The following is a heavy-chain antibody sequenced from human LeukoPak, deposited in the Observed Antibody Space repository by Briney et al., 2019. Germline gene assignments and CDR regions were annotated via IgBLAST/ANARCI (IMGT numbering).Heavy chain of an antibody. Sequence: GGSLRLSCVASGFTFSSNGMHWVRQAPGKGLEWVTFIQYDGSKKYYADSVKGRFTIPRDNSKNTLYLQMNSLRAEDTAVYYCARAHSGSYSADAFDIWGQGTMVTVSS. CDR3: ARAHSGSYSADAFDI. CDR1: GFTFSSNG. D-gene: IGHD1-26*01. CDR2: IQYDGSKK. V-gene: IGHV3-30*02. J-gene: IGHJ3*02.